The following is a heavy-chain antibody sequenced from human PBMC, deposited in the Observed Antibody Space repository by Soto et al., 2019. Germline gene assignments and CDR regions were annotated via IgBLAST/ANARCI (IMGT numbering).Heavy chain of an antibody. Sequence: SETLSLTCTVSGGSISSGGYYWSWIRQHPGKGLEWIGYIYYSGSTYYNPSLKSRVTISVDTSKNQFSLKLSSVTAADTAVYYCARDTGGVTALDIWGQGTMVTVSS. CDR3: ARDTGGVTALDI. CDR2: IYYSGST. V-gene: IGHV4-31*03. D-gene: IGHD2-21*02. J-gene: IGHJ3*02. CDR1: GGSISSGGYY.